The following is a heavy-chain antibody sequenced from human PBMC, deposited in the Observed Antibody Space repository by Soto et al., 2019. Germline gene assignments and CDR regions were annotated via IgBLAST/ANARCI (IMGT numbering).Heavy chain of an antibody. J-gene: IGHJ4*02. Sequence: EVQLVESGGGLVQPGGSLRLSCAASGFTFSNYNMNWVRQAPGKGLEWVSYISSDGYAVYSADSVKGRFTISRDNAENSLYLHMNNLRDEDTAVYYCARTRGNSLGYGDYWGQGTLVTVSS. CDR2: ISSDGYAV. CDR3: ARTRGNSLGYGDY. V-gene: IGHV3-48*02. D-gene: IGHD5-12*01. CDR1: GFTFSNYN.